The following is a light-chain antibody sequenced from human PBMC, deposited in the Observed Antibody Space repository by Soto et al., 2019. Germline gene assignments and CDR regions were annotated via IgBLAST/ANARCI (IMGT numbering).Light chain of an antibody. CDR2: GAS. V-gene: IGKV1-39*01. Sequence: DIQVIQSPSSLSASVGDRVTITCRASLRISKYLNWYQQKPGKAPKLLIYGASTLQSGVPSRFSGTGSGTDFTLIISSLHPEDSATYYCQQSHSTPLTFGGGTKLEI. J-gene: IGKJ4*01. CDR3: QQSHSTPLT. CDR1: LRISKY.